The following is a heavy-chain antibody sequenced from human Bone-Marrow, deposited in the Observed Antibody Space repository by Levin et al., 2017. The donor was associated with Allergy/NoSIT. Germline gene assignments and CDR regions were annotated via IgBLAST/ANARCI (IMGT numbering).Heavy chain of an antibody. CDR3: ARDLGVLGELSSPFDY. CDR2: ISAYNGNT. CDR1: GYTFTSYG. Sequence: GESLKISCQASGYTFTSYGISWVRQAPGQGLEWMGWISAYNGNTNYAQKLQGRVTMTTDTSTSTAYMELRSLRSDDTAVYYCARDLGVLGELSSPFDYWGQGTLVTVSS. D-gene: IGHD3-16*02. J-gene: IGHJ4*02. V-gene: IGHV1-18*01.